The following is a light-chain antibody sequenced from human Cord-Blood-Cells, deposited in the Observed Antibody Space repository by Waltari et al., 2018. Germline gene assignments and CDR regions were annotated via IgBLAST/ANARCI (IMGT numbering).Light chain of an antibody. J-gene: IGKJ5*01. CDR1: PSLSSY. CDR2: DAS. V-gene: IGKV3-11*01. Sequence: EIVLTQSPATLSLSPGARATLSCRASPSLSSYLAWYQQKPGQAPRLLSYDASNSATGIPARFRGSGSGTDFTLTISSLEPEDFAVYYCQQRSNWPITFGQGTRLEIK. CDR3: QQRSNWPIT.